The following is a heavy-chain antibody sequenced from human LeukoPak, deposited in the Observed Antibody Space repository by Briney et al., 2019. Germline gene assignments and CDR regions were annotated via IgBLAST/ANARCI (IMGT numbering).Heavy chain of an antibody. J-gene: IGHJ5*02. Sequence: SETLSLTCAVYGGSFSGYYWSWIRQPPGKGLEWIGEINHSGSTNYNPSLKSRVTISVDTSKNQFSLKLSSVTSADTAVYYCARAPYSSSWYVSVHWFDPWGQGTLVTVSS. CDR2: INHSGST. CDR3: ARAPYSSSWYVSVHWFDP. CDR1: GGSFSGYY. D-gene: IGHD6-13*01. V-gene: IGHV4-34*01.